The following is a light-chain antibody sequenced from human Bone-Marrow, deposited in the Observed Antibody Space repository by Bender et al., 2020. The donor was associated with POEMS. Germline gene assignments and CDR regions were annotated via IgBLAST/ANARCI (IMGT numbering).Light chain of an antibody. J-gene: IGLJ3*02. CDR3: AVWDDSLNGWV. CDR2: SSH. V-gene: IGLV1-44*01. CDR1: SSNIGAHA. Sequence: QSVLTQPPSASGTPGQRVTIPCSGGSSNIGAHAVNWYQHLPGKAHKLLIYSSHRRPSEVPDRFSGSRSGTSASLAISGLQSEDEADYYCAVWDDSLNGWVFGGGTKLTVL.